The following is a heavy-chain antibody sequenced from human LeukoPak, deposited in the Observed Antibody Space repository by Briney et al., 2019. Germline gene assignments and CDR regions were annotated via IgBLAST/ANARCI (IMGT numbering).Heavy chain of an antibody. CDR2: IYPGDSDT. CDR1: GYSFTSYW. Sequence: GESLKISCKGSGYSFTSYWIGWVRQMPGKGLEWMGIIYPGDSDTRYSPSFQGQVTISADKSISTAYLQWSSLKASDTAMYYCARHVGYSGSWYPYFDYWGQGTLVTVSS. CDR3: ARHVGYSGSWYPYFDY. J-gene: IGHJ4*02. V-gene: IGHV5-51*01. D-gene: IGHD6-13*01.